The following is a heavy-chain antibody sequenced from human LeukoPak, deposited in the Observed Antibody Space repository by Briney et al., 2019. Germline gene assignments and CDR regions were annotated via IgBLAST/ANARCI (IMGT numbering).Heavy chain of an antibody. D-gene: IGHD6-19*01. CDR1: GYTFTGYY. V-gene: IGHV1-2*06. J-gene: IGHJ4*02. CDR3: ARESGYSSGWLDY. CDR2: INPNSGGT. Sequence: ASVKVSCKASGYTFTGYYMHWVGQAPGQGLEWMGRINPNSGGTNYAQKFQGRVTMTRDTSISTAYMELSRLRSDDTAVYYCARESGYSSGWLDYWGQGTLVTVSS.